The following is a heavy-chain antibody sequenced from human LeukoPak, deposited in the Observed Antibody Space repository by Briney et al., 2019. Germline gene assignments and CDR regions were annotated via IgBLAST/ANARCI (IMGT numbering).Heavy chain of an antibody. V-gene: IGHV1-46*01. CDR1: GYTFTSYG. CDR3: ARDGYSYGEDY. J-gene: IGHJ4*02. D-gene: IGHD5-18*01. Sequence: ASVKVSCKASGYTFTSYGISWVRQAPGQGLEWMGIINPSGGSTSYAQKFQGRVTMTRDMSTSTVYMELSSLRSEDTAVYYCARDGYSYGEDYWGQGTLVTVSS. CDR2: INPSGGST.